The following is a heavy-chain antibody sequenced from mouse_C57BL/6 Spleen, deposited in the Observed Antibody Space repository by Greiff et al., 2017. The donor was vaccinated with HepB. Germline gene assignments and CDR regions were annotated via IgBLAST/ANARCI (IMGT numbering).Heavy chain of an antibody. Sequence: QVQLQQSGAELVKPGASVKMSCKASGYTFTSYWITWVKQRPGQGLEWIGDIYPGSGSTNYNEKFKSKATLTVDTSSSTAYMQLSSLTSEDPAVYYCARSTTVVARAMDYWGQGTSVTVSS. CDR2: IYPGSGST. V-gene: IGHV1-55*01. D-gene: IGHD1-1*01. CDR1: GYTFTSYW. J-gene: IGHJ4*01. CDR3: ARSTTVVARAMDY.